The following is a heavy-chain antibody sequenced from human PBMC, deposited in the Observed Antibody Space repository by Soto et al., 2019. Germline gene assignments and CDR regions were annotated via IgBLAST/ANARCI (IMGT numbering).Heavy chain of an antibody. CDR1: GGTFSSYA. D-gene: IGHD6-13*01. CDR3: ARGGGDSSSLWPTFFDY. J-gene: IGHJ4*02. CDR2: IIPIFGTA. Sequence: QVQLVQSGAEVKKPGSSVKVSCKASGGTFSSYAISWVRQAPGQGLEWMGGIIPIFGTANYAQKFQGRVTITADESTNTAYMELSSLRSEDTAVYYCARGGGDSSSLWPTFFDYWGQGTLVTVSS. V-gene: IGHV1-69*01.